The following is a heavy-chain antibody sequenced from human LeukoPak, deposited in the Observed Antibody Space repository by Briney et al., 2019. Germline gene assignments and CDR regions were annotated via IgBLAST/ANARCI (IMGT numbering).Heavy chain of an antibody. CDR2: IYHSGST. V-gene: IGHV4-30-2*01. CDR1: GGSISSGSYY. Sequence: SETLSLTCTVSGGSISSGSYYWSWIRQPPGKGLEWIGYIYHSGSTYYNPSLKSRVTISVDRSKNQFSLKLSSVTAADTAVYYCARGGCSSTSCYTAYWGQGTLVTVSS. J-gene: IGHJ4*02. CDR3: ARGGCSSTSCYTAY. D-gene: IGHD2-2*02.